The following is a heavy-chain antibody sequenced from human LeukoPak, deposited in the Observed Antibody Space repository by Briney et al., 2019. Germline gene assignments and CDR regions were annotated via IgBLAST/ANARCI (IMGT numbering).Heavy chain of an antibody. D-gene: IGHD3-10*01. CDR3: VRVKYYAFDI. V-gene: IGHV3-21*01. J-gene: IGHJ3*02. CDR1: GFTFSNYS. Sequence: PGGSLRLSCVVSGFTFSNYSMNWVRQAPGKGLEWVSSISRSSSYIYYADSVKGRFTISRDNAKNSLYLQMNSLRAEDTAVYYCVRVKYYAFDIWGQGTMVTVSS. CDR2: ISRSSSYI.